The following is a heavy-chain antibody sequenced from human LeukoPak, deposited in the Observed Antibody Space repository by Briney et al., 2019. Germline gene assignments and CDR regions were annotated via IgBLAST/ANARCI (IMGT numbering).Heavy chain of an antibody. Sequence: PGGSLRLSCAASGFTFSSYAMSWVRQAPGKGLEWVSAISGSGGSTYYADSVKGRFTISRDNAKNTLYLQMDSLRAEDTAVYYCARFPVGATRGAWGQGTLATVSS. V-gene: IGHV3-23*01. J-gene: IGHJ5*02. CDR2: ISGSGGST. CDR3: ARFPVGATRGA. CDR1: GFTFSSYA. D-gene: IGHD1-26*01.